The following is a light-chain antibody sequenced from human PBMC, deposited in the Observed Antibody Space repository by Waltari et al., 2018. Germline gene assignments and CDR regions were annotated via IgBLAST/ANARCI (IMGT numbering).Light chain of an antibody. Sequence: VMTQSPATLSLSPGERATLSCRASQNVTNNVAWYQQRPGQAPRVLIFGASARATDIPTRFRGSGSGTDSTLTISSLQSEDFANYYCQHHATSRWTFGQGTRVEI. V-gene: IGKV3-15*01. CDR3: QHHATSRWT. CDR1: QNVTNN. CDR2: GAS. J-gene: IGKJ1*01.